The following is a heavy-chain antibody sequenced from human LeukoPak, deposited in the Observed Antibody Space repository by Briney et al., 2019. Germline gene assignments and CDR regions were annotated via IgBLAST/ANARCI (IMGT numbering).Heavy chain of an antibody. CDR1: GVSISSYY. CDR3: ARGGLSED. J-gene: IGHJ4*02. V-gene: IGHV4-59*01. D-gene: IGHD2/OR15-2a*01. Sequence: ASETLSLTCTVSGVSISSYYWSWIRQPPGKGLEWIGHIYYSGSTNYNPSLKSRVTISVDTSKNQFSLKLSSVTAADTAVYYCARGGLSEDWGQGTLVTVSS. CDR2: IYYSGST.